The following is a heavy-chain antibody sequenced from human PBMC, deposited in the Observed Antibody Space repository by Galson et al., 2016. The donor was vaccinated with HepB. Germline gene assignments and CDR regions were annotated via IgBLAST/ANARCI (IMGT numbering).Heavy chain of an antibody. V-gene: IGHV3-7*04. CDR1: GLTFSSFW. D-gene: IGHD1-1*01. CDR3: SRAYHSTLDY. Sequence: SLRLSCAASGLTFSSFWLTWVRQAPGKGLEWVANINQDGNAKHHLDSVRGRFTISSDNAKNSLYLQINRLGADDTAVYYCSRAYHSTLDYWGQGTLVTVSS. J-gene: IGHJ4*02. CDR2: INQDGNAK.